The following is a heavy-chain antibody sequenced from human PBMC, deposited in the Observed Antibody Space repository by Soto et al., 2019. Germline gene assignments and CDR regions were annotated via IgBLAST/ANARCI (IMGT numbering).Heavy chain of an antibody. CDR2: VNHRGST. CDR1: GGSFSDHY. V-gene: IGHV4-34*01. D-gene: IGHD3-22*01. CDR3: ARGISMKLVLQRDAPDKYYFDS. J-gene: IGHJ4*02. Sequence: SETLSLTCAVYGGSFSDHYWSWIRQPPGKGLEWIGEVNHRGSTNYNPSVKGRVTISPDTSKNQFSLKLRSVTAADTAVYYCARGISMKLVLQRDAPDKYYFDSWSQGTLVTVSS.